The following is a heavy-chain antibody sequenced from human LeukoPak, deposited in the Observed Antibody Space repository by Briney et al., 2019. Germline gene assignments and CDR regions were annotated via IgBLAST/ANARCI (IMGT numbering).Heavy chain of an antibody. Sequence: SETLSLTCIVSGDSISSSDYCWAWFRQPPGKGLEWIASIHRSGRTYYNPSLKSRVTISVDTSRNHFSLMLSSVSGADTAVYHCARHVYHGDGNKRGFEHWGQGTLVTVSS. CDR1: GDSISSSDYC. D-gene: IGHD4-23*01. J-gene: IGHJ4*02. CDR2: IHRSGRT. CDR3: ARHVYHGDGNKRGFEH. V-gene: IGHV4-39*01.